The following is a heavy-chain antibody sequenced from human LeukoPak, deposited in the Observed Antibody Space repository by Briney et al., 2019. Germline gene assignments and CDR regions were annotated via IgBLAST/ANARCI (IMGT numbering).Heavy chain of an antibody. Sequence: GASVKVSCKASGYTFTSYDINWVRQATGQGLEWMGRINPNSGGTNYAQKFRGRVTMTRDTSISTAYMELSRLRSDDTAVYYCARVDTIYQFDYWGQGTLVTVSS. CDR3: ARVDTIYQFDY. CDR2: INPNSGGT. J-gene: IGHJ4*02. CDR1: GYTFTSYD. V-gene: IGHV1-2*06. D-gene: IGHD3-3*01.